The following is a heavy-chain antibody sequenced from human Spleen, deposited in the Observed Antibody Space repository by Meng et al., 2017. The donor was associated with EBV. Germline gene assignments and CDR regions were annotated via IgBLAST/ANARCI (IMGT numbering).Heavy chain of an antibody. Sequence: VPLKESGPGLVKPSETLSLTCVVSGGSSSTSNWWSWVRQPQGKGLEWIGEIYHSGSTSYNPSLESRVTISIDKSKNQVSLKLTSVTAADTAVYYCAQRERWGLDPWGQGTLVTVSS. CDR2: IYHSGST. J-gene: IGHJ5*02. CDR1: GGSSSTSNW. D-gene: IGHD3-16*01. CDR3: AQRERWGLDP. V-gene: IGHV4-4*02.